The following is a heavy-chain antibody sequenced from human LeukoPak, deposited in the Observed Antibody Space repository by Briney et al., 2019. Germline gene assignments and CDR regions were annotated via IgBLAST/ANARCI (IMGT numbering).Heavy chain of an antibody. Sequence: ASVKVSCKASGGTFSSYAISWVRQAPGQGLEWMGEIIPIFGTANYAQKFQGRVTITADESTSTAYMELSSLRSEDTAVYYCARGDHQGYSSGWYGFDYWGQGTLVTVSS. D-gene: IGHD6-19*01. CDR2: IIPIFGTA. CDR3: ARGDHQGYSSGWYGFDY. J-gene: IGHJ4*02. V-gene: IGHV1-69*13. CDR1: GGTFSSYA.